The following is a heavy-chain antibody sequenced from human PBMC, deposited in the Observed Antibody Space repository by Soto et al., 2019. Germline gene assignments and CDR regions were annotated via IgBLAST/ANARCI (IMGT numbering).Heavy chain of an antibody. CDR3: TRDGDGRMTTNPYYYYGMDV. Sequence: SETLSLTCTVSGGSISGYYWSWIRQPPGKGLEWIGNVYYSGGAKYNPSVKRRASISVDTSKNQFSLNLSSVTAADTAVYYCTRDGDGRMTTNPYYYYGMDVWGPGITVTVSS. CDR2: VYYSGGA. D-gene: IGHD2-21*02. V-gene: IGHV4-59*01. CDR1: GGSISGYY. J-gene: IGHJ6*02.